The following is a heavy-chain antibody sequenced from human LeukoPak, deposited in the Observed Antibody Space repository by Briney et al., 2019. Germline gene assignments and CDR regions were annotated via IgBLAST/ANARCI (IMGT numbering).Heavy chain of an antibody. CDR1: GYTFTNYG. V-gene: IGHV1-18*01. CDR3: ARDQGDFDWFHSGGPGFDP. D-gene: IGHD3-9*01. J-gene: IGHJ5*02. CDR2: ISAYNGNT. Sequence: ASVRVSCKTSGYTFTNYGISWVRQAPGQGLEWMGWISAYNGNTNYAQKLQGRVTMTTDTSTSTAYMELRSLRSDDTAVYYCARDQGDFDWFHSGGPGFDPWGQGTLVTVSS.